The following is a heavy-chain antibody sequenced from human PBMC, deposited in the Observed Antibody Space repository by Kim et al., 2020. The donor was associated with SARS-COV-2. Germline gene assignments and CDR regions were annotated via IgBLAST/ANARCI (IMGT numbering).Heavy chain of an antibody. CDR2: IIYDGSNK. CDR3: ARGAYSSSWYRYYYYMDV. V-gene: IGHV3-30-3*01. J-gene: IGHJ6*03. D-gene: IGHD6-13*01. Sequence: GGSLRLSCAASGFTFSSYAMHWVRQAPGKGLEWVAVIIYDGSNKYYADSVKGRFTISRDNSKNTLYLQMNSLRAEDTAVYYCARGAYSSSWYRYYYYMDVWGKGTTVTVSS. CDR1: GFTFSSYA.